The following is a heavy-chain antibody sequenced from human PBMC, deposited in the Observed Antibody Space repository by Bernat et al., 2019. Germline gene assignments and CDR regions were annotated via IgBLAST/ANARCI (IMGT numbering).Heavy chain of an antibody. J-gene: IGHJ4*02. D-gene: IGHD2-15*01. CDR3: ARETPPYYFDS. CDR2: ISKDGSKE. CDR1: GFTFSSYA. V-gene: IGHV3-30*01. Sequence: QVQLVESGGGVVQPGRSLRLSCAASGFTFSSYAMHWVRQAPGKGLEWVAAISKDGSKEYYADSVKGRFTISRDNSKNTVDLQINGLRAEDTTVYYCARETPPYYFDSWGQGALVTVSS.